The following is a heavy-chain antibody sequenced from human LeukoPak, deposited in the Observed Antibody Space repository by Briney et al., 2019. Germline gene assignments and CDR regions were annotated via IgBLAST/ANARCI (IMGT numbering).Heavy chain of an antibody. CDR1: GVSISHNY. D-gene: IGHD4-17*01. V-gene: IGHV4-59*01. CDR2: INYSGST. Sequence: SETLSLTCTVSGVSISHNYWSWIRQPPGKGLEWIGYINYSGSTNYNPSLKSRVTMSVYKSKNQFSLKLSSVTAAGTAMYYCASEGRQDYVYFDHWGQGSLVTVSS. CDR3: ASEGRQDYVYFDH. J-gene: IGHJ4*02.